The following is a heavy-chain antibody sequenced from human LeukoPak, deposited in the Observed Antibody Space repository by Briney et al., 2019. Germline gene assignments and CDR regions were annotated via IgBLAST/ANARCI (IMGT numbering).Heavy chain of an antibody. J-gene: IGHJ4*02. D-gene: IGHD3-22*01. Sequence: PGGSLRLSCAASGFTFNNYGIHWVRQAPGKGLEWVAFIRADGDSEFYAASVKGRFTISRDNSKDTLYLDINSLRAEDTAVYYCAKDYFHSSGFYTGGTFDSWGQGTLVTVSS. V-gene: IGHV3-30*02. CDR1: GFTFNNYG. CDR3: AKDYFHSSGFYTGGTFDS. CDR2: IRADGDSE.